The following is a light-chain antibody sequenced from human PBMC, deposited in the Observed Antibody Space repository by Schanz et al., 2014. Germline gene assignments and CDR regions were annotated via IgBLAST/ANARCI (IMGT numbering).Light chain of an antibody. CDR2: DAS. CDR3: QQYNNFWG. V-gene: IGKV1-5*01. J-gene: IGKJ1*01. Sequence: DIQMTQSPSTLSASVGDRVTITCRASQSISNWLAWYQQKLGKAPKVLIYDASILESGVPSRFSGSGSGTEFTLTISSLQPDDFATYYCQQYNNFWGFGQGTKVESK. CDR1: QSISNW.